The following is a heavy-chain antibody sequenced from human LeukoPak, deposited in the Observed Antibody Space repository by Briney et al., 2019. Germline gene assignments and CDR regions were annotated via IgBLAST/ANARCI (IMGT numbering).Heavy chain of an antibody. CDR2: ISGNNGNT. CDR3: ARDPPALFYFDY. CDR1: GYIFTSSA. Sequence: ASVKVSRKASGYIFTSSAISWVRQAPGQGLEWMGWISGNNGNTNYAQKFQGRVTMTTDTSTGTAYMELRSLTSDDTAVYYCARDPPALFYFDYWGQGSLVTVSS. D-gene: IGHD3-3*02. J-gene: IGHJ4*02. V-gene: IGHV1-18*01.